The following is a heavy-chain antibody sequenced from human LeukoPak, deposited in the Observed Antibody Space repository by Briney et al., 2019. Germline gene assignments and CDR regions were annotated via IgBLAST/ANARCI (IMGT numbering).Heavy chain of an antibody. Sequence: PGRSLRLSCAASGFTFSSYAMHWVRQAPGKGLEWVAVISYDGINKYYADSVKGRFTISRDNSKNTLYLQMNSLRAEDTAVYYCARERYSSSSYFDYWGQGTLVTVSS. CDR2: ISYDGINK. J-gene: IGHJ4*02. D-gene: IGHD6-6*01. CDR3: ARERYSSSSYFDY. V-gene: IGHV3-30-3*01. CDR1: GFTFSSYA.